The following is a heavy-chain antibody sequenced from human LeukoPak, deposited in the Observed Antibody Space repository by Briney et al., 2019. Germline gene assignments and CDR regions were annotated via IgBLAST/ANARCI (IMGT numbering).Heavy chain of an antibody. CDR1: GGSFSGYY. V-gene: IGHV4-34*01. J-gene: IGHJ4*02. CDR2: INHSGST. CDR3: ARRIAARPTYFDY. D-gene: IGHD6-6*01. Sequence: SETLSLTCAVYGGSFSGYYWSWIRQPPGKGLEWIGEINHSGSTNYNPSLKSRVPISVDTSKNQFSLKLSSVTAADTAVYYCARRIAARPTYFDYWGQGTLVTVSS.